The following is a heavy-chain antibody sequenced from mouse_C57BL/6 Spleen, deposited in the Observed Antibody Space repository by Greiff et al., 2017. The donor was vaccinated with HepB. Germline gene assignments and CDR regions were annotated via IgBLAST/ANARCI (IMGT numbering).Heavy chain of an antibody. CDR2: ISSGGSYT. V-gene: IGHV5-6*01. CDR1: GFTFSSYG. D-gene: IGHD2-2*01. CDR3: ARHSGYDWFAY. Sequence: DVQLVESGGDLVKPGGSLKLSCAASGFTFSSYGMSWVRQTPDKRLEWVATISSGGSYTYYPDSVKGRFTISRDNAKNTLYLQMSSLKSEDTAMYYCARHSGYDWFAYWGQGTLVTVSA. J-gene: IGHJ3*01.